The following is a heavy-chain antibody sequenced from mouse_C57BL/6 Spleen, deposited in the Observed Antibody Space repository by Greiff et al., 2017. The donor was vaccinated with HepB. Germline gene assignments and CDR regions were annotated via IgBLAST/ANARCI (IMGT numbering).Heavy chain of an antibody. CDR2: ISSGSSTI. CDR1: GFTFSDYG. Sequence: VQLKQSGGGLVKPGGSLKLSCAASGFTFSDYGMHWVRQAPEKGLEWVAYISSGSSTIYYADTVKGRFTISRDNAKNTLFLQMTSLRSEDTAMYYCAIYGSSLFDYWGQGTTLTVSS. J-gene: IGHJ2*01. D-gene: IGHD1-1*01. V-gene: IGHV5-17*01. CDR3: AIYGSSLFDY.